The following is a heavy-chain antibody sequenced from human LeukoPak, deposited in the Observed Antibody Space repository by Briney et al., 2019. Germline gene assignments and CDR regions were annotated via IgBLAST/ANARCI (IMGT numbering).Heavy chain of an antibody. D-gene: IGHD2-2*01. CDR2: TYYRSKWLN. CDR1: GDSVSSNSAA. J-gene: IGHJ5*02. V-gene: IGHV6-1*01. Sequence: SQTLSLTCAISGDSVSSNSAAWNWIRQSPSRGLEWLGRTYYRSKWLNDYAASVKSRVTVNPDTSKNQFSLHLNSVTPEDTAVYYCARRLTQYDCFDPWGQGILVTVSS. CDR3: ARRLTQYDCFDP.